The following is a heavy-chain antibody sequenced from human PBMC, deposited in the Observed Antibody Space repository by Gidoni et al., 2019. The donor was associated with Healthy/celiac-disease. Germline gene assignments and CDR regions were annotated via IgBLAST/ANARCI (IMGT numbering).Heavy chain of an antibody. CDR1: GGSISSSSYY. CDR3: ARQENGWDYDILTGYSSSRKYWYFDL. V-gene: IGHV4-39*01. D-gene: IGHD3-9*01. Sequence: QLQLQESGPGLVKPSETLSLTCTVSGGSISSSSYYWGWLRQPPGKGLKWIGSIYYSGRTYYNPSLKGRVTISVDTSKNQFSLKLSSVTAADTAVYYCARQENGWDYDILTGYSSSRKYWYFDLWGRGTLVTVSS. J-gene: IGHJ2*01. CDR2: IYYSGRT.